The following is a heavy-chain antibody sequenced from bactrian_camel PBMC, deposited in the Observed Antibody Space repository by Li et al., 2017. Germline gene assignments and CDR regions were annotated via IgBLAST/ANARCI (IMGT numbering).Heavy chain of an antibody. V-gene: IGHV3S40*01. Sequence: VQLVESGGGSVQVGGSLTLSCEASGYSVSKGYMAWFRQAPGKEREGVAGIHTGSGSIIYADSVKGRFTISQDNAKSTVYLQMHSLKPEDTAMYYCAANFGPYCSGPYLARRANFLGQGTQVTVS. D-gene: IGHD2*01. CDR1: GYSVSKGY. CDR2: IHTGSGSI. J-gene: IGHJ4*01.